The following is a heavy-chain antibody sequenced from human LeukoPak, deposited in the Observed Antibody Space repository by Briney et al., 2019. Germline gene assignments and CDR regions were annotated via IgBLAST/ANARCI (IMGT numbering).Heavy chain of an antibody. D-gene: IGHD3-10*01. CDR1: GGSISSDTYS. V-gene: IGHV4-61*02. J-gene: IGHJ5*02. CDR2: IYTSGST. Sequence: PSQTLSLTCTVSGGSISSDTYSWRWVRQPAGRGLEWIVRIYTSGSTNYNPSLKSRVTISVDTSKNQFSLKLNSVTAADTAFYYCARAGGLGTYYPNWFDPWGQGTLVTVSS. CDR3: ARAGGLGTYYPNWFDP.